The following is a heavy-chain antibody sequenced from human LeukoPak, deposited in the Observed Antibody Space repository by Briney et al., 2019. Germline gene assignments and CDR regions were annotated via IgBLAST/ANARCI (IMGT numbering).Heavy chain of an antibody. V-gene: IGHV3-30*04. J-gene: IGHJ4*02. CDR3: ARCGGTYCFDY. D-gene: IGHD2-21*01. Sequence: GGSLRLSCAASGFTFSSYAMHWVRQAPGKGLEWVAVISYDGSNKYYADSVKGRFTISRDNSKNTLYLQVSSLRAEDTAVYYCARCGGTYCFDYWGQGTLVAVSS. CDR1: GFTFSSYA. CDR2: ISYDGSNK.